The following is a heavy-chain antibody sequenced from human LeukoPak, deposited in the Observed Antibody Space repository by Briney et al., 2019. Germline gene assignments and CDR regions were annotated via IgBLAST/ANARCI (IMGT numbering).Heavy chain of an antibody. CDR1: GFIFSSYG. V-gene: IGHV3-30*02. D-gene: IGHD3-10*01. CDR2: IRYNGSKK. CDR3: ASTHMVRGVTPFDY. J-gene: IGHJ4*02. Sequence: GGSLRLSCAASGFIFSSYGMHWVRQAPGKGLEWVAFIRYNGSKKYYGDSVKGRFTISRDNSKNTLYLQMNSLRAEDTAVYYCASTHMVRGVTPFDYWGQGTLVTVSS.